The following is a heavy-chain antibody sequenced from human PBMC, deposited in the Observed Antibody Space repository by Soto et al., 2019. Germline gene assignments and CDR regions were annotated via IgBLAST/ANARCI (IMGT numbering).Heavy chain of an antibody. V-gene: IGHV4-4*07. Sequence: QVQLQESGPGLVKPSETLSLTCTVSGGSISSYYWSWIRQPAGKGLEWIGRIYTSGSTNYNPSLTSRVTMSVVTSKNLFSLKLSAVTAADTAVYYGASGNSSSSGVDYWGQGTLVTVSS. CDR3: ASGNSSSSGVDY. J-gene: IGHJ4*02. CDR2: IYTSGST. CDR1: GGSISSYY. D-gene: IGHD6-6*01.